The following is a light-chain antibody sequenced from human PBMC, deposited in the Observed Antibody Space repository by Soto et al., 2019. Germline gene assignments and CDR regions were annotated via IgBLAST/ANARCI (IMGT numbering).Light chain of an antibody. CDR1: QSVSSSY. CDR3: QHYGNSPRYT. J-gene: IGKJ2*01. Sequence: EIVLTQSPGTLSLSPGERVTLTCRASQSVSSSYLAWYQQKPGQAPRLVIYGASSRATGIPDRFSGSGSGTDFTLTIFRLEPEDFAVYYCQHYGNSPRYTFGQGTNPEIK. V-gene: IGKV3-20*01. CDR2: GAS.